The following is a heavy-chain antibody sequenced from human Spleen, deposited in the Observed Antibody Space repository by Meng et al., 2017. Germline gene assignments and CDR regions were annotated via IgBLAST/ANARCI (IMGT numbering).Heavy chain of an antibody. V-gene: IGHV3-66*03. Sequence: GESLKISCAASEFTVSSNYMSWVRQAPGKGLEWISVLYSSADTYYADSVKGRFTISRDNSKSTLYLQMNSLRTEDTAVYYCARETSRWQPFDYWGQGTLVTVSS. CDR2: LYSSADT. CDR1: EFTVSSNY. D-gene: IGHD4-23*01. CDR3: ARETSRWQPFDY. J-gene: IGHJ4*02.